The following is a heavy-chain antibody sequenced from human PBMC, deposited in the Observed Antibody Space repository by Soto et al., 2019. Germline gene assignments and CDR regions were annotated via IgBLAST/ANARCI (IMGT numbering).Heavy chain of an antibody. Sequence: SVKVSCKASGGTFSSYAISWVRQAPGQGLEWMGGIIPIFGTANYAQKFQGRVTITADESTSTAYMELSSLRSEDTAVYYCARNVVVTAIRSLGYYYYGMDVWGQGTKDTVSS. V-gene: IGHV1-69*13. CDR3: ARNVVVTAIRSLGYYYYGMDV. CDR1: GGTFSSYA. CDR2: IIPIFGTA. D-gene: IGHD2-21*02. J-gene: IGHJ6*02.